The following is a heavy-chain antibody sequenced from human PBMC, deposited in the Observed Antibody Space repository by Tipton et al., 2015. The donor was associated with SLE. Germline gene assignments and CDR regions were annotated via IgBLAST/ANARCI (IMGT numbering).Heavy chain of an antibody. Sequence: TLSLTCNVSGASISSYYWSWIRQPPGKGLEWIGYIYYSGSTNYNPSLKSRVTISVDTSKNQFSLKLSSVTAADTAVYYCARGGLGSDLRGSIYFGSWGQGSLVTVSS. CDR1: GASISSYY. V-gene: IGHV4-59*01. J-gene: IGHJ4*02. D-gene: IGHD7-27*01. CDR2: IYYSGST. CDR3: ARGGLGSDLRGSIYFGS.